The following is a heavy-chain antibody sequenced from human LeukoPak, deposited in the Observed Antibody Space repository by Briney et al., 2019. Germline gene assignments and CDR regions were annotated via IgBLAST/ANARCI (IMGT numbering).Heavy chain of an antibody. V-gene: IGHV3-53*01. Sequence: GGSLRLSCAASGFTVSSNYMSWVRQAPGKGLEWVSVIYSGGSTYYADSVKGRFTISRDNSKNTLYLQMNSLRAEDTAVYYCARVQRELALDYWGQGTLVTVSS. CDR2: IYSGGST. CDR3: ARVQRELALDY. D-gene: IGHD1-26*01. CDR1: GFTVSSNY. J-gene: IGHJ4*02.